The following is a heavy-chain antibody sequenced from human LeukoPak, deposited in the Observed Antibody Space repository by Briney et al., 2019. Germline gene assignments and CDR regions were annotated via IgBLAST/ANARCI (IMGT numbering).Heavy chain of an antibody. CDR3: ARMSRYFDWLLTPPDY. D-gene: IGHD3-9*01. CDR1: GFTFSSYG. Sequence: GGSLRLSCAASGFTFSSYGMHWVRQAPGKGLEWVSYISSSGSTIYYADSVKGRFTISRDNAKNSLYLQMNSLRAEDTAVYYRARMSRYFDWLLTPPDYWGQGTLVTVSS. J-gene: IGHJ4*02. CDR2: ISSSGSTI. V-gene: IGHV3-48*04.